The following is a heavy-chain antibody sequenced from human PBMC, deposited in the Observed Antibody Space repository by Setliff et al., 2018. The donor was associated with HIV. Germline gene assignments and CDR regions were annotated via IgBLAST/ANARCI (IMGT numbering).Heavy chain of an antibody. CDR2: IYYSGST. CDR1: GGSVTSGNFY. V-gene: IGHV4-61*01. J-gene: IGHJ4*02. D-gene: IGHD6-13*01. Sequence: SETLSLTCNVSGGSVTSGNFYWGWIRQPPGKGLEWIGSIYYSGSTNYNPSLKSRVTISVDTSKNQFSLKLSSVTAADTAVYYCASAAAQQLDYWGQGTLVTVSS. CDR3: ASAAAQQLDY.